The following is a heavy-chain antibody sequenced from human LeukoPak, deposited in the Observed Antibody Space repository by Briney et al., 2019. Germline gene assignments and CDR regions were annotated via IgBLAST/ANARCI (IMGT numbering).Heavy chain of an antibody. CDR2: INPSGGST. CDR1: GYTFTSYY. J-gene: IGHJ5*02. CDR3: ARGLRPNWFDP. V-gene: IGHV1-46*03. Sequence: ASAKVSCKASGYTFTSYYMHWVRQAPGQGLEWMGIINPSGGSTSFAQKCQGRVTMTRDTSTSTVYMELSSLRSEDTAVYYCARGLRPNWFDPWGQGTLVTVSS.